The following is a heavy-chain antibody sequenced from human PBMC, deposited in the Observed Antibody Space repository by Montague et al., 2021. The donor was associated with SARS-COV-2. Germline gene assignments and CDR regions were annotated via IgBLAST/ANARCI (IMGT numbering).Heavy chain of an antibody. CDR2: INHSGST. CDR1: GGSLSGYY. Sequence: SETLSLTCALYGGSLSGYYWNWIRQPPGKGLEWIGEINHSGSTNXNPSLKSRVTIAVDTSKNQFSLKVTSVTAADTAVYYCARSTVTNDPYGFSNKLRSRYNGMDVWGQGTPVTVSS. D-gene: IGHD4-17*01. J-gene: IGHJ6*02. V-gene: IGHV4-34*01. CDR3: ARSTVTNDPYGFSNKLRSRYNGMDV.